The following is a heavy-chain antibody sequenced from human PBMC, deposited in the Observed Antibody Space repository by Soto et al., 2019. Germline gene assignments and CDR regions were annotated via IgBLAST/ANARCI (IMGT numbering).Heavy chain of an antibody. CDR3: ANSYSERYFDY. V-gene: IGHV3-23*01. D-gene: IGHD4-4*01. J-gene: IGHJ4*02. CDR2: ISGNGGST. CDR1: GFTFSSYA. Sequence: GGSLRLSCVASGFTFSSYAMSWVRQAPGKGLEWVSGISGNGGSTDHADSVEGRFTIARDKSKNTLHLQTDSLRAEDTALYYCANSYSERYFDYWGQGTPVTVSS.